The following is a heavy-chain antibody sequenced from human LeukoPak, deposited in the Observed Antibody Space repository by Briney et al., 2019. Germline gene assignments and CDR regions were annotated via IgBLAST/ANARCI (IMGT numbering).Heavy chain of an antibody. V-gene: IGHV3-21*01. CDR1: GFIFSNYG. D-gene: IGHD4-17*01. CDR3: ARDKYGDYVIDY. Sequence: GRSLRLSCAASGFIFSNYGMNWVRQAPGKGLEWVSSISSSSSYIYYADSVKGRFTISRDNAKNSLYLQMNSLRAEDTAVYYCARDKYGDYVIDYWGQGTLVTVSS. CDR2: ISSSSSYI. J-gene: IGHJ4*02.